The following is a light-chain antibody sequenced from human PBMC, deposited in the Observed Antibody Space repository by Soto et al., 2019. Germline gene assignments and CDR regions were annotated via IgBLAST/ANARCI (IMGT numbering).Light chain of an antibody. CDR2: RVS. CDR3: MQGTHWPELT. J-gene: IGKJ4*01. V-gene: IGKV2-30*01. CDR1: QSLIYRDGNTY. Sequence: DVVLTQSPLSLSVTLGQPASLSCRSSQSLIYRDGNTYLNWFHQRPGQSPRRLIYRVSNRDSGVPDRFNDSGSGTDFTLTISRVEAEDVGVYYCMQGTHWPELTFGGGTKVEIK.